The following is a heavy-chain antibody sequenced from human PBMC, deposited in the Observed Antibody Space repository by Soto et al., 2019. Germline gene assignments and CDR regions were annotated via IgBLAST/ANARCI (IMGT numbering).Heavy chain of an antibody. D-gene: IGHD6-19*01. J-gene: IGHJ6*02. V-gene: IGHV4-31*03. CDR1: GGSIISGGYY. CDR3: ARDLNLEDSSGWYGMDV. CDR2: IYYSGST. Sequence: SETLSLTCPVSGGSIISGGYYWVWIRQQPGKGLEWIGYIYYSGSTYYNPSLKSRVTISVDTSKNQFSLKLSSVTAADTAVYYCARDLNLEDSSGWYGMDVWGQGTTVTVSS.